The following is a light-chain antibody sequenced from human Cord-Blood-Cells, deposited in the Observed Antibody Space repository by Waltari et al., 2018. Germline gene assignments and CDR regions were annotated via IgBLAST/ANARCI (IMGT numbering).Light chain of an antibody. CDR3: QHYDNLPWT. Sequence: DFPMTQSPPSLSASVGARLTITSHASHDISNYLKWYQHNSGKPPKLLHYDASNLEKRAPSRFSGSGSGTDFTFTISSLPPEDIATYYCQHYDNLPWTFGEGTKVEIK. V-gene: IGKV1-33*01. J-gene: IGKJ1*01. CDR2: DAS. CDR1: HDISNY.